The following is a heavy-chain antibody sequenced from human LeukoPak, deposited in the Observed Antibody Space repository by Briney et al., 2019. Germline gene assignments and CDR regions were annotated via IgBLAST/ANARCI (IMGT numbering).Heavy chain of an antibody. CDR2: ISGSGAST. CDR1: GFTFSSYA. J-gene: IGHJ4*02. CDR3: ARNSGSGAYYPFDH. V-gene: IGHV3-23*01. Sequence: TGGSLRLSCAASGFTFSSYAMSWVRQAPGKGLEWVSTISGSGASTFYADSVKGRFTISRDNSKNTLYLQMNSLRAEDTAVYYCARNSGSGAYYPFDHWGPGTLVTVSS. D-gene: IGHD3-10*01.